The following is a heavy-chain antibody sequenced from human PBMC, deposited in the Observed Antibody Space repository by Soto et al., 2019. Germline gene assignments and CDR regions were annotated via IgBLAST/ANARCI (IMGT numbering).Heavy chain of an antibody. CDR3: AARSPAFDY. J-gene: IGHJ4*02. V-gene: IGHV1-18*01. CDR1: GYTFTSYG. Sequence: QVQLVQSGPEVKKPGASVKVSCKTSGYTFTSYGISWVRQAPGQGLEWMGWISTSKGDTNYAQKFRGRVTMTTDTPTNTAYMELRSLSADDTAVSYCAARSPAFDYWGQGTLFTVSS. CDR2: ISTSKGDT.